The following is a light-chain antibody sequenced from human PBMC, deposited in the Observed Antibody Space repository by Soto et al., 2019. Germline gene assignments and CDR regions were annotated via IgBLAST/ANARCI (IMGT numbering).Light chain of an antibody. V-gene: IGLV1-40*01. CDR1: SSNIGAGYD. Sequence: QSVLTQPPSVSGAPGQRVTISCTGSSSNIGAGYDVHWYQQLPGTAPKLLIYGNSNRPSGVPDRFSGSKSGTSASLAITGRQAEDEADYYCQSYYSSLDVVFGGGTKLTVL. CDR3: QSYYSSLDVV. J-gene: IGLJ2*01. CDR2: GNS.